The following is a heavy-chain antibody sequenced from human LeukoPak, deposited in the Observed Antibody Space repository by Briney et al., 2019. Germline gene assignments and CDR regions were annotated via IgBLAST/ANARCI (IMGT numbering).Heavy chain of an antibody. Sequence: SVKVSCKASGGTLSSYAISWVRQAPGQGLEWMGGIIPIFGTANYAQKFQGRVTMTRDTSTSTVYMELSSLRSEDTAVYYCASDAGDLSYAFDIWGQGTMVTVSS. V-gene: IGHV1-69*05. J-gene: IGHJ3*02. CDR3: ASDAGDLSYAFDI. CDR1: GGTLSSYA. D-gene: IGHD1-14*01. CDR2: IIPIFGTA.